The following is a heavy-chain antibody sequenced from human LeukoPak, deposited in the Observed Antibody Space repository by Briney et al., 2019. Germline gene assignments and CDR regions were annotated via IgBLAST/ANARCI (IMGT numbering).Heavy chain of an antibody. CDR1: GYTFTGYY. Sequence: ASVEVSCKASGYTFTGYYMHWVRQAPGQGLEWMGWINPNSGGTNYAQKFQGRVTMTRDTSISTAYMELSRLRSDDTAVYYCARRRIAAAAVFDYWGQGTLVTVSS. J-gene: IGHJ4*02. V-gene: IGHV1-2*02. CDR2: INPNSGGT. D-gene: IGHD6-13*01. CDR3: ARRRIAAAAVFDY.